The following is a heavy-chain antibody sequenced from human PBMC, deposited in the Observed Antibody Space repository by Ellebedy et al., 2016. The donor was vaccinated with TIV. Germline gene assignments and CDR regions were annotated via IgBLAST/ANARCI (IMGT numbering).Heavy chain of an antibody. J-gene: IGHJ4*02. CDR2: LNSDGSST. V-gene: IGHV3-74*01. Sequence: PGGSLRLSCVASGFTFSRHYMHWVRQAPGKGLVWVSRLNSDGSSTVYADSVKGRFTISRDNAKNTLYLQMNSLRAEDTAVYYCARNRYCSGGDCYALGYWGQGTLVTVSS. CDR1: GFTFSRHY. CDR3: ARNRYCSGGDCYALGY. D-gene: IGHD2-15*01.